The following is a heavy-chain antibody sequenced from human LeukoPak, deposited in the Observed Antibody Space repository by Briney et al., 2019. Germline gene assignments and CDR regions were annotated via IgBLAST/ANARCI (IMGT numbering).Heavy chain of an antibody. Sequence: ASVKVSCKASGYAFTGYYMHWVRQAPGQGLEWMGWINPNSGGTNYAQKFQGRVTMTRDTSISTAYMELSRLRSDDTAVYYCARAKYNWNDVGYFGYWGQGTLVTVSS. V-gene: IGHV1-2*02. D-gene: IGHD1-20*01. CDR3: ARAKYNWNDVGYFGY. CDR1: GYAFTGYY. J-gene: IGHJ4*02. CDR2: INPNSGGT.